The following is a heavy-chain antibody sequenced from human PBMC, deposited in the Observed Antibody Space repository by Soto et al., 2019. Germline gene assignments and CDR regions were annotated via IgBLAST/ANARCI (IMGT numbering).Heavy chain of an antibody. CDR3: ARTRGFYCTSVYLGSSAFDI. CDR2: IYYSGST. J-gene: IGHJ3*02. Sequence: QVQLQESGPGLVKPSQTLSLTCTVSGGSISSGGYFWSWIRQYPGKGLEWIGYIYYSGSTFYTPSLKIRVPISVVTSKNQISLRLNSVTAAYTAVYYCARTRGFYCTSVYLGSSAFDICGQATMVIVSS. V-gene: IGHV4-31*03. CDR1: GGSISSGGYF. D-gene: IGHD2-8*01.